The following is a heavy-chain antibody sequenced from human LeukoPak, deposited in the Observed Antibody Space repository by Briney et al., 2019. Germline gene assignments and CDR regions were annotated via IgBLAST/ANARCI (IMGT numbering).Heavy chain of an antibody. CDR3: ARGNLDLRAFDI. J-gene: IGHJ3*02. Sequence: PGGSLRLSCATSGFTFDDYAMYWVRQDPGKGREWVSGISWNSGSIVYADSVKGRFTISRDNAKNSLYLQMNSLRVEDTALYYCARGNLDLRAFDIWGQGTMVTVSS. CDR1: GFTFDDYA. CDR2: ISWNSGSI. D-gene: IGHD3-3*01. V-gene: IGHV3-9*01.